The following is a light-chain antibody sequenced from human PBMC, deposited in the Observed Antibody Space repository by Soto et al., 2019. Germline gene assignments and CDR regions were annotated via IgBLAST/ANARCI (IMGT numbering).Light chain of an antibody. V-gene: IGLV2-14*03. Sequence: QSALAQPASVSGSPGQSIDISCAGSSSDVGGHDYVSWYQQHPDKAPKLILYDVSNRPSGISFRFSGSKSGNTASLTISGLQSEDEADYYCRSYTSSATYVFGTGTKVTVL. CDR3: RSYTSSATYV. CDR1: SSDVGGHDY. J-gene: IGLJ1*01. CDR2: DVS.